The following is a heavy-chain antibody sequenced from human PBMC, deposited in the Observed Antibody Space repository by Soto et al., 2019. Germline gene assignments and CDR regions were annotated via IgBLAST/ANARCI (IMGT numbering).Heavy chain of an antibody. CDR1: GFTFSGYW. V-gene: IGHV3-7*04. J-gene: IGHJ4*02. D-gene: IGHD2-15*01. CDR3: ARDYEGTRGIY. CDR2: IKHDGSER. Sequence: EVQLVESGGGLVQPGGSLRLSCAASGFTFSGYWMSWVRQAPGKGLEWVANIKHDGSERYYVDSVEGRFTISKDNAKNLLYLQMNSLRAEDSALYYCARDYEGTRGIYWGQGTRVTVSS.